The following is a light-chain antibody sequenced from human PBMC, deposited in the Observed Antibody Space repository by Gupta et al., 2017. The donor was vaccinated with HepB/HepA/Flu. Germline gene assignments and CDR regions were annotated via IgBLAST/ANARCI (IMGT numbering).Light chain of an antibody. V-gene: IGLV1-44*01. J-gene: IGLJ2*01. CDR1: SSNIGSNT. CDR2: SNN. CDR3: AAWDDSLNGPIVV. Sequence: QSVLTQPPSASGTPGQRVTISCSGSSSNIGSNTVNWYQQLPGTAPKLLIFSNNQRPSGVPDRFSGAKSGTSASLEISGLQSEDEADYYCAAWDDSLNGPIVVFGGGTKLTVL.